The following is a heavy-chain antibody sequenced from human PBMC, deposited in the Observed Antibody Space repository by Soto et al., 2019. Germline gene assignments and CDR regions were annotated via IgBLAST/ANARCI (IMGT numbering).Heavy chain of an antibody. J-gene: IGHJ4*02. V-gene: IGHV3-74*01. CDR1: GFIFSSYW. Sequence: EAQLVESGGGLVQPGGSLRLSRAASGFIFSSYWMHWVRQAPGKGLVWLSRINPDGSSTNYVDSVKGRFTISRDNAKNTLYLQMNSLRGEDTAVYYCARGERATTGYWGQGTLVTVSS. CDR3: ARGERATTGY. CDR2: INPDGSST. D-gene: IGHD1-1*01.